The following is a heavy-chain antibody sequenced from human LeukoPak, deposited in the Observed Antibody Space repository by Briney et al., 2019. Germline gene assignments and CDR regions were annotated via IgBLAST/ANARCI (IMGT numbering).Heavy chain of an antibody. CDR1: GGSISSGGYS. V-gene: IGHV4-30-2*01. D-gene: IGHD3-9*01. Sequence: PSETLSLTCAVSGGSISSGGYSWSWIRQPPGKGLEWIGYIYHSGSTYYNPSLKSRVTISVDTSKNQFSLKLSSVTAADTAVYYCATRSYYDILTGYYNPPFDYWGQGTLVTVSS. CDR3: ATRSYYDILTGYYNPPFDY. CDR2: IYHSGST. J-gene: IGHJ4*02.